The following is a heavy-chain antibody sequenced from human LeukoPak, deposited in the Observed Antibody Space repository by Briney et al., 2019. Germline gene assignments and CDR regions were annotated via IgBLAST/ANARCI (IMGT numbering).Heavy chain of an antibody. CDR1: GGSISSYY. J-gene: IGHJ5*02. CDR3: ARHVGYGNNWFDP. CDR2: IYYSGSN. Sequence: PSETLSLTCTVSGGSISSYYWSWIRQPPGKGLEWIGYIYYSGSNNYHPSLKSRVTISVDTSKNQFSLKLRSLTAADTAVYYCARHVGYGNNWFDPWGQGTLVTVSS. D-gene: IGHD5-18*01. V-gene: IGHV4-59*08.